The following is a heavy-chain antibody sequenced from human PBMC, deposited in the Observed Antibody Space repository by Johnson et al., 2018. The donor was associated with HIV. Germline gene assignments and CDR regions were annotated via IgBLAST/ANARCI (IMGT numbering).Heavy chain of an antibody. CDR1: GFTFSDYY. V-gene: IGHV3-11*04. D-gene: IGHD2-15*01. CDR2: ISSSGSTI. CDR3: ARAVCRGGRCYSHDAFDI. Sequence: QVHLVESGGGLVQPGGSLRLSCAASGFTFSDYYMSWIRQAPGKGLEWVSYISSSGSTIYYADSVKGRFTVSREDAKNSLYLQMNSLRAGDTALYYCARAVCRGGRCYSHDAFDIWGQGTMVTVSS. J-gene: IGHJ3*02.